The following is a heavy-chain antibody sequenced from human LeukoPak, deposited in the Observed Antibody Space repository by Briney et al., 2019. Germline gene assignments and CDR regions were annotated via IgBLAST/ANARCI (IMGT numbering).Heavy chain of an antibody. CDR3: ARGQDNWNSAFDY. V-gene: IGHV3-30-3*01. CDR1: GFTFSSYA. Sequence: GGSLRLSCAASGFTFSSYAMHWVRQAPGKGLEWVAVISYDGSNKYYADSVKGRFTISRDNSKNTLYLQMNSLRAEDTAVYYCARGQDNWNSAFDYWGQGTLVTVFS. J-gene: IGHJ4*02. D-gene: IGHD1-7*01. CDR2: ISYDGSNK.